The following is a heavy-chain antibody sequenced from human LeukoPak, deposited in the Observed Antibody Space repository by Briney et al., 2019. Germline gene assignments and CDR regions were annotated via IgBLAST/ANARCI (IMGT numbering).Heavy chain of an antibody. CDR1: GYTFTSYF. J-gene: IGHJ4*02. Sequence: GASVKVSCKASGYTFTSYFMHWVRQAPGQGLEWMGIINPRGGSTSYAQKFQGRVTMTRDTSISTAYMELSRLRSDDTAVYYCARAPPRYYYDSSGYSMPLGYWGQGTLVTVSS. CDR3: ARAPPRYYYDSSGYSMPLGY. V-gene: IGHV1-46*01. CDR2: INPRGGST. D-gene: IGHD3-22*01.